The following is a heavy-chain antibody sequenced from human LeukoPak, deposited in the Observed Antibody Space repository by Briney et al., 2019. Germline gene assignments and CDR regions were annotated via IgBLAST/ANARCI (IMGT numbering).Heavy chain of an antibody. CDR3: ARQYSTGPFDY. V-gene: IGHV4-59*01. CDR1: GGSMTNFY. Sequence: SETLSLTCTISGGSMTNFYWTWVRQSPGRGLEWIGYVYHSGTTKHNASLKGRVSMSVDTSRSQFSLKVRSVTAADTAVYYCARQYSTGPFDYWGQGILVTVSS. J-gene: IGHJ4*02. D-gene: IGHD6-19*01. CDR2: VYHSGTT.